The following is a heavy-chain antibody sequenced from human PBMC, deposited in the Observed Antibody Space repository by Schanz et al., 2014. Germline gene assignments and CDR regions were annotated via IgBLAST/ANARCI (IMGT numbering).Heavy chain of an antibody. V-gene: IGHV3-NL1*01. J-gene: IGHJ6*02. CDR2: ISASGGST. CDR3: ARDSGPYYDKSMDV. Sequence: QAQLMESGGGVVQPGTSLILSCSVSGFSLNTYGIHWFRQPAGKGLEWVSTISASGGSTYYADSVKGRFTISRDNSKNTLYLQMNSLRAEDTALYYCARDSGPYYDKSMDVWGQGTTVAVSS. D-gene: IGHD3-9*01. CDR1: GFSLNTYG.